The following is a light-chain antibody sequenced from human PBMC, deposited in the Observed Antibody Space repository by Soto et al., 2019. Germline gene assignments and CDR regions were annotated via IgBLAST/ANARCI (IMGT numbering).Light chain of an antibody. Sequence: DIQMTQSPSSLSASVGDRVTITCRASQSISSYLNWYQQKPGKAPKLLIYAASSLQSGVPSRFGGSGSWTAFTLTISSLQPEDFATYYCQQSYSTQVTFGQGTKLEIK. J-gene: IGKJ2*01. CDR2: AAS. CDR3: QQSYSTQVT. CDR1: QSISSY. V-gene: IGKV1-39*01.